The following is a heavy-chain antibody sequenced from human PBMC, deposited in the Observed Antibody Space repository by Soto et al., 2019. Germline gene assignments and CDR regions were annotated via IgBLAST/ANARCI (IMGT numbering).Heavy chain of an antibody. V-gene: IGHV3-74*01. CDR3: ARDRYSSSWSQGYYYGMDV. D-gene: IGHD6-13*01. CDR1: GFTFSSYW. J-gene: IGHJ6*02. CDR2: INSDGSST. Sequence: GGSLRLSCAASGFTFSSYWMHWVRQAPGKGLVWVSRINSDGSSTSYADSVKGRFTISRDNAKNTLYLQMNSLRAEDTAVYYCARDRYSSSWSQGYYYGMDVWGQGTTVTVSS.